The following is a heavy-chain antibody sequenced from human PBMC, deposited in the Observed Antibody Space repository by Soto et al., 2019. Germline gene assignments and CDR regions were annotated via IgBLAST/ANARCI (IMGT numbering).Heavy chain of an antibody. D-gene: IGHD6-13*01. CDR1: GYTFTSYD. CDR2: MNPNSGNT. CDR3: ARPYSSSWYFGYYYYGMDV. J-gene: IGHJ6*02. V-gene: IGHV1-8*01. Sequence: ASVKVSCKASGYTFTSYDINWVRQATGQGLEWMGWMNPNSGNTGYAQKFQGRVTMTRNTSISTAHMELSSLRSEDTAVYYCARPYSSSWYFGYYYYGMDVWGQGTTVTVSS.